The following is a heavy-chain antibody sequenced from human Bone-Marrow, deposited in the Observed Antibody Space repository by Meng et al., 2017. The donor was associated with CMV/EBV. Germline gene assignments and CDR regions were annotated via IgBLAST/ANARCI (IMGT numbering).Heavy chain of an antibody. J-gene: IGHJ4*02. CDR3: TRVPYCGGDCYSHFDY. V-gene: IGHV3-49*04. CDR2: IRSKAYGGTT. Sequence: GESLKISCTASGFTFGDYAMSWVRQAPGKGLEWVGFIRSKAYGGTTEYAASVKGRFTISRDDSKSIAYLQMNSLKTEDTAVYYCTRVPYCGGDCYSHFDYWGQGTLVTASS. D-gene: IGHD2-21*01. CDR1: GFTFGDYA.